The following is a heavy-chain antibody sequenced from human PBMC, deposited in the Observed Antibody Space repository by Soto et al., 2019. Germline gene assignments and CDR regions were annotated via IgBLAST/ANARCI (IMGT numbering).Heavy chain of an antibody. CDR1: GCSISSCVEY. CDR3: ERGASTKWSEH. CDR2: IDYSGST. J-gene: IGHJ5*02. D-gene: IGHD2-2*01. V-gene: IGHV4-31*11. Sequence: PSGTLCLTCAVSGCSISSCVEYLSCIRQRPGKGLDWLVYIDYSGSTYYNPSLKRRVTISVDTSKNQFSLKMSSVTAADTAVYSCERGASTKWSEHWGQPTLARVSS.